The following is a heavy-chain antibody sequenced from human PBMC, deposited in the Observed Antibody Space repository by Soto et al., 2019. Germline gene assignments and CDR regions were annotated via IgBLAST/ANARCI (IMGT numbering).Heavy chain of an antibody. CDR1: GYSFTIYG. CDR2: ISAYNGNT. Sequence: ASVKVSCKASGYSFTIYGISWVRQAPGQGLEWMGWISAYNGNTNYAQKLQGGVTMTTDTSTSTAYMELRSLRSDDTAVYYCAREVYYYDSSGPDRWFDPWGQGTLVTVSS. J-gene: IGHJ5*02. V-gene: IGHV1-18*01. D-gene: IGHD3-22*01. CDR3: AREVYYYDSSGPDRWFDP.